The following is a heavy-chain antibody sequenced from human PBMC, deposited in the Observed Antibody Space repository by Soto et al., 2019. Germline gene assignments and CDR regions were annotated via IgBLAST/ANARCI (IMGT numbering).Heavy chain of an antibody. CDR1: GGSISSGGYS. D-gene: IGHD6-19*01. CDR3: ARYPLGLGVDAFDI. CDR2: IYTSGST. V-gene: IGHV4-61*02. J-gene: IGHJ3*02. Sequence: PSETLSLTCAVSGGSISSGGYSWSWIRQPPGKGLEWIGRIYTSGSTNYNPSLKSRVTMSVDTSKNQFSLKLSSVTAADTAVYYCARYPLGLGVDAFDIWGQGTMVTVSS.